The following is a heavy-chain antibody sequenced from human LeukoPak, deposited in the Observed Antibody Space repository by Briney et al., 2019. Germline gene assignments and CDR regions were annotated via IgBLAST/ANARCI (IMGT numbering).Heavy chain of an antibody. D-gene: IGHD2-2*01. CDR2: ISSSSSYI. Sequence: GGSLRLSRAASGFTFSSYSVNWVRQAPGKGLEWVSSISSSSSYIYYADSVKGRFTISRDNAKNSLYLQMNSLRAEDTAVYYCARRLGYCSSTSCYSFDYWGQGTLVTVSS. V-gene: IGHV3-21*01. CDR1: GFTFSSYS. J-gene: IGHJ4*02. CDR3: ARRLGYCSSTSCYSFDY.